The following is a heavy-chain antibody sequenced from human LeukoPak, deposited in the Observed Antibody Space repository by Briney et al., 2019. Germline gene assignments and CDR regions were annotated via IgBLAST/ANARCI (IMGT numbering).Heavy chain of an antibody. V-gene: IGHV3-49*04. CDR1: GFTFGDYA. CDR2: IRSKAYGGTT. Sequence: GGSLRLSCTASGFTFGDYAMSWVRQAPGKELEWVGFIRSKAYGGTTEYAASVKGRFTISRDDSKSTAYLQMNSLKTEDTAVYYCTSQHGYWGQGTLVTVSS. CDR3: TSQHGY. J-gene: IGHJ4*02.